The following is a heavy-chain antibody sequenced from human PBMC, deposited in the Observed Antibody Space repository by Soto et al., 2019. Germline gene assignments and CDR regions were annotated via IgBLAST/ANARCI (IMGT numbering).Heavy chain of an antibody. J-gene: IGHJ4*02. CDR3: ARVFPDSGGYYYDY. Sequence: GGSLRLSCAASGFTFSNFGMHWVRQAPGKGLEYVSAVTGDGARTFYADSVKGRFTISRDNSKNTLYLQMGSLRADDMAVYYCARVFPDSGGYYYDYWGQGVLVTVSS. V-gene: IGHV3-64*02. CDR2: VTGDGART. CDR1: GFTFSNFG. D-gene: IGHD3-22*01.